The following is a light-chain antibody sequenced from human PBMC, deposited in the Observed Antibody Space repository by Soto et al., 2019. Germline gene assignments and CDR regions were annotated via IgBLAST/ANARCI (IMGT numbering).Light chain of an antibody. CDR1: QSVSSN. CDR3: QQYNNWLRA. Sequence: EIVMTPFLATLSVSPGERATLSCRASQSVSSNLAWYQQKPGQAPRRLIFGATTRTTGIPARFSGSVSGTEFTLTISSLQSEDFAVYYCQQYNNWLRASVQGTKVDIK. J-gene: IGKJ1*01. CDR2: GAT. V-gene: IGKV3-15*01.